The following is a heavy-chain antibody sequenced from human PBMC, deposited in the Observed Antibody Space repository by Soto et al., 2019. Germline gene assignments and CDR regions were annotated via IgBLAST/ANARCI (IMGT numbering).Heavy chain of an antibody. J-gene: IGHJ3*02. CDR1: GGPFSSYI. D-gene: IGHD6-19*01. Sequence: QVQLVQSGAEVKKPGSSVKVSCKTPGGPFSSYISGWFQQPPGQGLDRMGRIIPILGIANNPQKFQGRVTITAVKSTSTAYMELSSLRSEDTAVYYCARSLANSSGWYGDEDAFDIWGQGTMVTVSS. CDR3: ARSLANSSGWYGDEDAFDI. V-gene: IGHV1-69*02. CDR2: IIPILGIA.